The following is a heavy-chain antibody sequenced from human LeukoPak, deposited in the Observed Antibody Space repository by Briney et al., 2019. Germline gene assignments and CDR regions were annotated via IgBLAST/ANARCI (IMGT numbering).Heavy chain of an antibody. V-gene: IGHV1-8*01. J-gene: IGHJ4*02. Sequence: ASVKVSCKASGGTFTTYDVNWVRQATGQGLEWMGWLNPNSGNTGYVQKFQGRVTMTMNTSISTAYMELTSLTSEDTAVYYCARSTMGARRKYDYWGQGTLVTVSS. D-gene: IGHD1-26*01. CDR3: ARSTMGARRKYDY. CDR2: LNPNSGNT. CDR1: GGTFTTYD.